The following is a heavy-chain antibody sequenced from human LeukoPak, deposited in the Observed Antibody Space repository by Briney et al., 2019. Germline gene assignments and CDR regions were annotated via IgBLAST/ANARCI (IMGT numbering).Heavy chain of an antibody. V-gene: IGHV4-39*01. D-gene: IGHD3-22*01. CDR2: IYYSGST. CDR3: ARRYSEGYYDSSGYFDY. J-gene: IGHJ4*02. CDR1: GGSISSSSYY. Sequence: PSETLSLTCTVSGGSISSSSYYWGWIRQPPGKGLEWIGSIYYSGSTYYNPSLKSRVTISVDTSKNQFSLKLSSVTAADTAVYYCARRYSEGYYDSSGYFDYWGQGTLVTVSS.